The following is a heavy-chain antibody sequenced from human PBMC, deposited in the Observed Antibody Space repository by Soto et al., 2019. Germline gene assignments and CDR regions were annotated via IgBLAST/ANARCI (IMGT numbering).Heavy chain of an antibody. CDR3: ARDRRSGSSDVFDI. J-gene: IGHJ3*02. D-gene: IGHD3-3*01. V-gene: IGHV1-69*04. Sequence: GASVKVSCKASGGTFSSYTISWVRQAPGQGLEWMGRIIPILGIANYAQKFQGRVTITADKSTSTAYMELSSLRSEDTAVYYCARDRRSGSSDVFDIWGQGTMVTVSS. CDR2: IIPILGIA. CDR1: GGTFSSYT.